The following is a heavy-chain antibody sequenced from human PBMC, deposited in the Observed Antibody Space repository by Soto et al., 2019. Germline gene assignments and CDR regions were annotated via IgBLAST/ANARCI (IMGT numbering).Heavy chain of an antibody. Sequence: SETLSLTCTVSGGSISSSSYYWGWIRQPPGKGLEWIGSIYYSGSTYYNPSLKSRVTISVDTSKNQFSLKLSSVTAADTAVYYCARPLDSLAFDIWGQGXMVTVSS. CDR1: GGSISSSSYY. D-gene: IGHD2-15*01. V-gene: IGHV4-39*01. CDR3: ARPLDSLAFDI. CDR2: IYYSGST. J-gene: IGHJ3*02.